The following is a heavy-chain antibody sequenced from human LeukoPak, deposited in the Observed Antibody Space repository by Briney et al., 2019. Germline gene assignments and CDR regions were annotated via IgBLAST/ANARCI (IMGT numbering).Heavy chain of an antibody. D-gene: IGHD4-17*01. CDR3: ATSPRAHDYGDYFEYFQH. V-gene: IGHV1-69*13. J-gene: IGHJ1*01. CDR2: IIPIFGTA. CDR1: GGTFSSYA. Sequence: ASVKVSCKASGGTFSSYAISWVRQAPGQGLEWMGGIIPIFGTANYAQKFQGRVTITADESTSTAYMELSSLRSEDTAVYYCATSPRAHDYGDYFEYFQHWGRGTLVTVSS.